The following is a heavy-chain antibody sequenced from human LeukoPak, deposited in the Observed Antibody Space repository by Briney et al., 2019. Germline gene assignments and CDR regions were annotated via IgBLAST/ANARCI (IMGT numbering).Heavy chain of an antibody. J-gene: IGHJ3*02. CDR1: GGTFSSYA. D-gene: IGHD6-6*01. CDR3: ARVGSVAARPESAFDI. CDR2: IIPIFGTA. Sequence: SVKVSCKASGGTFSSYAISWVRQAPGQGLEWMGGIIPIFGTANYAQKFQGRVTITADKSTSTAYMELSSLRSEDTAVYYCARVGSVAARPESAFDIWGQGTMVAVSS. V-gene: IGHV1-69*06.